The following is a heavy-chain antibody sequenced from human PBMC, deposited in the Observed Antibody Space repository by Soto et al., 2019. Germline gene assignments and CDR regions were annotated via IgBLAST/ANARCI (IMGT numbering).Heavy chain of an antibody. J-gene: IGHJ4*02. V-gene: IGHV4-31*03. D-gene: IGHD2-2*01. CDR3: ARAPAPSVVPTAIPYFDY. CDR2: IYYSGST. CDR1: GGSISSGGYY. Sequence: QVQLQESGPGLVKPSQTLSVTCTVSGGSISSGGYYWSWIRQHPGKGLEWIGYIYYSGSTYYNPSLKSRVTISVDTSKNQFSLKLSSVTAADTAVYYCARAPAPSVVPTAIPYFDYWGQGTLVTVSS.